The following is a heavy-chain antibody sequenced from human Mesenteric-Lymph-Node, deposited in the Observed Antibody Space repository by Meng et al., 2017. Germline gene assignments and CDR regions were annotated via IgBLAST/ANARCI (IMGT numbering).Heavy chain of an antibody. CDR1: GGFISSGTYN. D-gene: IGHD5-12*01. Sequence: SETLSLTCTVSGGFISSGTYNWSWIRQAAGKGLELIGRVSNSGSTNYNPSLRRRVTISVDTSKSQFCLKLSSVTAADTAVYYCTSLGYGGYKKLTFDYWGQGTLVTVSS. CDR2: VSNSGST. CDR3: TSLGYGGYKKLTFDY. J-gene: IGHJ4*02. V-gene: IGHV4-61*02.